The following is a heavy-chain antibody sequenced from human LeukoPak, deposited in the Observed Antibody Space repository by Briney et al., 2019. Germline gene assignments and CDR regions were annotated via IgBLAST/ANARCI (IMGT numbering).Heavy chain of an antibody. D-gene: IGHD6-6*01. Sequence: ASVRVSCKPSGYTFSGFYIHWVRQAPGQGLEWMGWISTYNGEIIYAQKVQGRVTMTTDTSTSTAYMELRSLRSDDTAVYYCAKDRWRDGSSSFDNWGQGTLVTVSS. CDR1: GYTFSGFY. CDR2: ISTYNGEI. J-gene: IGHJ4*02. CDR3: AKDRWRDGSSSFDN. V-gene: IGHV1-18*04.